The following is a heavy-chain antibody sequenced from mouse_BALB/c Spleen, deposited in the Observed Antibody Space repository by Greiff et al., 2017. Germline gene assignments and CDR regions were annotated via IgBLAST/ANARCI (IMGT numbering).Heavy chain of an antibody. V-gene: IGHV14-3*02. CDR1: GFNIKDTY. CDR3: ASLLGHYFDY. J-gene: IGHJ2*01. Sequence: EVKLMESGAELVKPGASVKLSCTASGFNIKDTYMHWVKQRPEQGLEWIGRIDPANGNTKYDPKFQGKATITADTSSNTAYLQLSSLTSEDTAVYYCASLLGHYFDYWGQGTTLTVSS. D-gene: IGHD2-10*01. CDR2: IDPANGNT.